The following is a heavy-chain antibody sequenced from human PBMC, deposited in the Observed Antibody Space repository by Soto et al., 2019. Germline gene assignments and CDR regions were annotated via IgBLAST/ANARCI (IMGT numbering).Heavy chain of an antibody. D-gene: IGHD1-26*01. J-gene: IGHJ6*02. Sequence: RESLKISCKGSGYSFTSYWIGWVRQMPGKGLEWMGIIYPGDSDTRYSPSFQGQVTISADKSISTAYLQWSSLKASDTAMYYCATHRYSGSYSPYYYYGMDVWGQGTTVTVSS. CDR3: ATHRYSGSYSPYYYYGMDV. V-gene: IGHV5-51*01. CDR2: IYPGDSDT. CDR1: GYSFTSYW.